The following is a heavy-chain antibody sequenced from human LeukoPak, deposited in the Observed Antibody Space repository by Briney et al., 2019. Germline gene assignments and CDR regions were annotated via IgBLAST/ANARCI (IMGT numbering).Heavy chain of an antibody. CDR2: INPNSGGT. V-gene: IGHV1-2*02. D-gene: IGHD5-12*01. J-gene: IGHJ6*02. CDR3: ARGSGYDSHYYYGMDV. Sequence: ASVKVSCKASGYTFTGYYMHWVRLAPGQGLEWMGWINPNSGGTNYAQKFQGRVTMTRDTSISTAYMELSRLRSDDTAVYYCARGSGYDSHYYYGMDVWGQGTTVTVSS. CDR1: GYTFTGYY.